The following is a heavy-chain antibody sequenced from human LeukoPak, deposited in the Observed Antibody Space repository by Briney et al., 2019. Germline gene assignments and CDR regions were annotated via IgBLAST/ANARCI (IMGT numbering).Heavy chain of an antibody. Sequence: PGGSLRLSCAASGVTFSDYYMSWIRQAPGKGLEWVSYISSSSSYTNYADSVKGRFTISRDNAKNSLYLQMNSLRAEDTAVYYCARDDPVVTEYFQHWGQGTLVTVSS. D-gene: IGHD3-22*01. CDR2: ISSSSSYT. V-gene: IGHV3-11*05. CDR1: GVTFSDYY. CDR3: ARDDPVVTEYFQH. J-gene: IGHJ1*01.